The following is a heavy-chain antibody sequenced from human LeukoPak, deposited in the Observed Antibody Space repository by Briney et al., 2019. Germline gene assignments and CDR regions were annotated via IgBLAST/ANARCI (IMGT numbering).Heavy chain of an antibody. D-gene: IGHD1-26*01. Sequence: GGSLRLSCAASGFTFSSYEMNWVRQAPGKGLEWVSYISSSGSSIYYADSVKGRFTISRDNANNSLYLQMNSLRAEDTAVYYCARRAVGATGSFDYWGQGTLVAVSS. CDR1: GFTFSSYE. CDR3: ARRAVGATGSFDY. CDR2: ISSSGSSI. J-gene: IGHJ4*02. V-gene: IGHV3-48*03.